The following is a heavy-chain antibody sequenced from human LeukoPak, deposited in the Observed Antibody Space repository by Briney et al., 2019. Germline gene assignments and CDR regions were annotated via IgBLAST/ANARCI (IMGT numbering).Heavy chain of an antibody. J-gene: IGHJ4*02. CDR2: ISIGGSTI. V-gene: IGHV3-48*03. CDR1: GFTFSNSE. CDR3: ARYAGGYSRDY. D-gene: IGHD2-15*01. Sequence: GGSLRLSCVASGFTFSNSEMNWVRQAPGRGLEWVSYISIGGSTICYADSVKGRFTISRDNAKNSLYLQMNSLRVEDTAVYYCARYAGGYSRDYWGQGTLVTVSS.